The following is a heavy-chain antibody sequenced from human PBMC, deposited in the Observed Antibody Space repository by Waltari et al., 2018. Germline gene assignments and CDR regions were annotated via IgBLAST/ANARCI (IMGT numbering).Heavy chain of an antibody. J-gene: IGHJ4*02. Sequence: EVQLVESGGGLVQPGGSLKLSCAASGFTFSGSAMDWVCQASGERLEWVCRNRSKPNSDATAYAASVKGRFTISRDDSKNTAYLQMNSLETEDTAVYYCTRGIADFYFDYWGQGSLVTVSS. CDR2: NRSKPNSDAT. D-gene: IGHD6-13*01. CDR1: GFTFSGSA. CDR3: TRGIADFYFDY. V-gene: IGHV3-73*02.